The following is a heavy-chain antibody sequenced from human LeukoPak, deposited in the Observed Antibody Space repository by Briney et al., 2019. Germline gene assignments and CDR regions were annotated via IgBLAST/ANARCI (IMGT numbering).Heavy chain of an antibody. CDR2: IHTSGTT. CDR3: VRGGSKAAATFDY. D-gene: IGHD2-15*01. CDR1: GGSISSYY. J-gene: IGHJ4*02. V-gene: IGHV4-4*07. Sequence: SESLSLTCTVSGGSISSYYWRWIRQPAGKGPEWIGQIHTSGTTFYNRSLKGRFTMSGDTSKNQHSLRLSSATAADTAVYYCVRGGSKAAATFDYWGQGTLVTISS.